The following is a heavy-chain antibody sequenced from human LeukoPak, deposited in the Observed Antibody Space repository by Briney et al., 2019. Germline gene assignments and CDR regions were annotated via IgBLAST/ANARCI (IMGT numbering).Heavy chain of an antibody. D-gene: IGHD2-15*01. Sequence: GGSLRLSCAASGFTFSSYAMNWVRQAPGKGLEWVSAISGSGGSTYYADSVKGRFTISRDNSKNTLYLQMNSLRAEDTAIYYCAKSLYIVYYSGMDVWGQGTTVTVSS. CDR2: ISGSGGST. CDR1: GFTFSSYA. J-gene: IGHJ6*02. V-gene: IGHV3-23*01. CDR3: AKSLYIVYYSGMDV.